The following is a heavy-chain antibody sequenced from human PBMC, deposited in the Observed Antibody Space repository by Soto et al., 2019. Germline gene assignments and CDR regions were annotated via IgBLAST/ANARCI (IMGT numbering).Heavy chain of an antibody. CDR3: ARGSSIAGLYYGMDV. Sequence: SETLSLTCTVSGGSISSGGCYWTWIRQNPGKGLEWIGYNYYSGITYYNPSLKSRVTISLDTSKNQFSLKLSSVTAADTAVYYCARGSSIAGLYYGMDVWGQGTTVTVSS. V-gene: IGHV4-31*03. J-gene: IGHJ6*02. CDR1: GGSISSGGCY. D-gene: IGHD6-6*01. CDR2: NYYSGIT.